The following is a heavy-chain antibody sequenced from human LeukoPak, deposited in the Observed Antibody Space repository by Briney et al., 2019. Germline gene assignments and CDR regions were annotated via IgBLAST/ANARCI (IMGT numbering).Heavy chain of an antibody. CDR2: ISGSGETS. CDR3: VRRGSGSSSTFAY. D-gene: IGHD6-6*01. Sequence: GGSLRLSCAASGFSFNTYAMSWARQAPGKGLEWVSGISGSGETSYYAASGKGRLTISRDNSNNTLYLQMTSLRADDTAVYYCVRRGSGSSSTFAYWGQGALVIVSS. V-gene: IGHV3-23*01. J-gene: IGHJ4*02. CDR1: GFSFNTYA.